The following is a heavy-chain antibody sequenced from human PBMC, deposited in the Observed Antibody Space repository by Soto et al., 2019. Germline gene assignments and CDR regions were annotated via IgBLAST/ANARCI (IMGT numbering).Heavy chain of an antibody. CDR3: ANLPLYGSGFDC. CDR2: ISWNGAAT. V-gene: IGHV3-9*01. Sequence: EAHLVESGGGLVQPGRSLRLSCVASGFTFDDYAIHWVRQAPGKGLELVSGISWNGAATGYADSVKGRFTISRDNAKNSLYLQMSSLRTEDTAIYYCANLPLYGSGFDCWGQGTLVTVSS. CDR1: GFTFDDYA. J-gene: IGHJ4*02. D-gene: IGHD3-10*01.